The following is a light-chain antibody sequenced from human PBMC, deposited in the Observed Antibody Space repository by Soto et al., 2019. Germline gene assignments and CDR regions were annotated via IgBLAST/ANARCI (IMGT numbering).Light chain of an antibody. CDR3: QQYNSYRWT. CDR1: QSISSW. J-gene: IGKJ1*01. V-gene: IGKV1-5*01. CDR2: DAS. Sequence: DIQMTQSPSTLSASVGDRVTITCRASQSISSWLAWYQQKPGKAPKLLIYDASSLESVVPSRFSGSGSGTEFTLTISSLQPDDFATYYCQQYNSYRWTFGQGTKVEIK.